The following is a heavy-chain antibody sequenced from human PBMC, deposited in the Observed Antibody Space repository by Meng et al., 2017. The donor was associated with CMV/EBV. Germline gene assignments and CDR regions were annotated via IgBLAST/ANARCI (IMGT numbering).Heavy chain of an antibody. D-gene: IGHD1-26*01. CDR3: VKDSGSVSYFSNFGY. CDR2: VWYDGSME. CDR1: RFRLSKYR. V-gene: IGHV3-33*03. Sequence: SRFRLSKYRLLWLRQPAGTGLAWVALVWYDGSMESYADSVLGRFPVSRYNSENRLYLQMDSLRAEDTAVYYCVKDSGSVSYFSNFGYWGQGTLVTVSS. J-gene: IGHJ4*02.